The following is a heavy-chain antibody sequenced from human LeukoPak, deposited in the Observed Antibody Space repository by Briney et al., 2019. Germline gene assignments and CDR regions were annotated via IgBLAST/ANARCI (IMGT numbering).Heavy chain of an antibody. D-gene: IGHD6-19*01. CDR3: ARGIEGSYSSGWYDY. Sequence: SETLSLTCAVSDGSFSGFYWSLIRQFPGKGLEWIGQISDSGSTNYNPSLRSRVTISADTSKNQFSLRLSSVTAADTAVYYCARGIEGSYSSGWYDYWGQGTLVTVSS. CDR2: ISDSGST. CDR1: DGSFSGFY. V-gene: IGHV4-34*01. J-gene: IGHJ4*02.